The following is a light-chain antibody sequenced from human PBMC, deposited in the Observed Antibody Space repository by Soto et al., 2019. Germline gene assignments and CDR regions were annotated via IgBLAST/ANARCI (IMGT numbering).Light chain of an antibody. J-gene: IGKJ4*01. Sequence: ETVLTQSPATLSLSPGERATLSCRASQSISNSLAWYQHKPGQAPRLLIYDASSRATGIPARFSGSGSGTDFTLTISSLEPEDFAVYYCQRRSNWPLFGGGTKVEIE. CDR3: QRRSNWPL. CDR1: QSISNS. V-gene: IGKV3-11*01. CDR2: DAS.